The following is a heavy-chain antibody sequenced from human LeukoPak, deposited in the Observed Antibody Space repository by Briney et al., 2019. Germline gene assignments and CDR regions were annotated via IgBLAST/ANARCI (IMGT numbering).Heavy chain of an antibody. CDR3: ARDFGTIVVVTAIVD. J-gene: IGHJ4*02. D-gene: IGHD2-21*02. Sequence: GGSLRLSCAASGFTFSSYWMSWVRQAPGKGLEWVANMKPDGSEKYYVDSVKGRFTISRDNAKNSLYLQMNSLRAEDTAVYYCARDFGTIVVVTAIVDWGQGTLVTVSS. V-gene: IGHV3-7*01. CDR2: MKPDGSEK. CDR1: GFTFSSYW.